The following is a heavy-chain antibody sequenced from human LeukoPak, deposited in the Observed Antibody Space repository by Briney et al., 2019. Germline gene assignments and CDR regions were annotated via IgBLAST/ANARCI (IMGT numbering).Heavy chain of an antibody. D-gene: IGHD2-2*01. CDR1: GFAFDEHG. CDR3: ARAPITSPFYFDY. CDR2: INWSGGST. V-gene: IGHV3-20*04. J-gene: IGHJ4*02. Sequence: GGSLRLSCTASGFAFDEHGMRWVRQVPGKGLEWVSGINWSGGSTGYADPLRGRFTISRDNAKSSLYLQMDSLRAEDTALYYCARAPITSPFYFDYWGQGTLVTVSS.